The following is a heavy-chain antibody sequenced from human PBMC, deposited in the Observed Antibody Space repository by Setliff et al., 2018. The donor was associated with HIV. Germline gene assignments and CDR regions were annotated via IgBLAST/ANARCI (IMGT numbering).Heavy chain of an antibody. J-gene: IGHJ4*02. CDR2: ISSDSRHI. Sequence: GGSLRLSCAASGFTFSSYNVNWVRQPPGKGLEWVSFISSDSRHIYYADSVKGRFTISRDDAKNSLYLQMNSLRAEDTAVYYCARDGAYHYDSSGHYRYYFDYWGQGTLVTVSS. V-gene: IGHV3-21*01. D-gene: IGHD3-22*01. CDR1: GFTFSSYN. CDR3: ARDGAYHYDSSGHYRYYFDY.